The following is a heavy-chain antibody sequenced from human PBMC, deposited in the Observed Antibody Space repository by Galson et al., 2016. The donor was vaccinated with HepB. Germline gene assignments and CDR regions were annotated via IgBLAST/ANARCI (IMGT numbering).Heavy chain of an antibody. Sequence: SLRLSCAASGFTFSGYAMSWVRQAPGKGLESVSTISGSNGRTYYADSVKGRFTISRDNSKNTLYLQMNSLRAEDTALYYCAKGSHWLLPNSHFDYWGQGTLVTVSS. CDR2: ISGSNGRT. D-gene: IGHD3-22*01. CDR1: GFTFSGYA. J-gene: IGHJ4*02. V-gene: IGHV3-23*01. CDR3: AKGSHWLLPNSHFDY.